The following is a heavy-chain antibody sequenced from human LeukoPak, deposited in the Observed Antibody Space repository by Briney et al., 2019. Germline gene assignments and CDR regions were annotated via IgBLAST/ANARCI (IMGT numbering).Heavy chain of an antibody. V-gene: IGHV3-66*01. CDR1: GFTVSNSY. Sequence: PGGSLRLSCAASGFTVSNSYMSWVRQTPGKGLEWVSVIYAGGSTYYADSVKGRFTISRDNSKNTLDLQMNSLRVEDTAVYFCARGLYGSGTGDYWGLGTLVTVSS. CDR2: IYAGGST. D-gene: IGHD3-10*01. CDR3: ARGLYGSGTGDY. J-gene: IGHJ4*02.